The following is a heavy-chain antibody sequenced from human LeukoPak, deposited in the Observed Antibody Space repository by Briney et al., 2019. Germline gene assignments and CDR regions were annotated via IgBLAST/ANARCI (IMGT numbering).Heavy chain of an antibody. CDR2: IYSGGST. CDR3: AREAYSSSYYYMDV. V-gene: IGHV3-66*01. J-gene: IGHJ6*03. D-gene: IGHD6-13*01. Sequence: PGGSLRLSCAASRFTVSSNYMSWVRQAPGKGLEWVSVIYSGGSTYYADSVKGRFTISRDNSKNTLYLQMNSLRAEDTAVYYCAREAYSSSYYYMDVWGKGTTVTVSS. CDR1: RFTVSSNY.